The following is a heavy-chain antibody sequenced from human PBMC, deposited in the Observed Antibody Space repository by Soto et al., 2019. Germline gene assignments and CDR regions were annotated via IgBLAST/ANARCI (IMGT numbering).Heavy chain of an antibody. Sequence: QVQLVQSGAEVKKPGSSVKVSCKASGGTFSSYAISWVRRAPGQGLEWMGGIIPIFGTANYAQKFQGRVTITADKSTSTAYMELSSLRSEDTAVYYCARGGIAAAGTGDAFDIWGQGTMVTVSS. CDR2: IIPIFGTA. CDR3: ARGGIAAAGTGDAFDI. D-gene: IGHD6-13*01. CDR1: GGTFSSYA. V-gene: IGHV1-69*06. J-gene: IGHJ3*02.